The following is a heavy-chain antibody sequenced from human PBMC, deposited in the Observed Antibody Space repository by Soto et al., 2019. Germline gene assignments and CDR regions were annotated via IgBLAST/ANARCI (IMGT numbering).Heavy chain of an antibody. V-gene: IGHV3-23*01. CDR1: GFTFTNYG. CDR2: IGGSGDST. Sequence: EVQLLESGGGLVQPEGSLRLSCAASGFTFTNYGMSWVRQAPGKGLEWVSTIGGSGDSTYYADSVKGRFTISRDNSKNPLYLQINSLRAEDTAIYYCAKGSSGFRHFDYWGQGALVTVSS. D-gene: IGHD3-22*01. CDR3: AKGSSGFRHFDY. J-gene: IGHJ4*02.